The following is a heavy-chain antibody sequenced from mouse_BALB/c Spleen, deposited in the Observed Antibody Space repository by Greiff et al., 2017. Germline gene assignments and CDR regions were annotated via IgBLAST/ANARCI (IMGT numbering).Heavy chain of an antibody. CDR1: GYTFTSYN. Sequence: QVQLQQPGAELVKPGASVKMSCKASGYTFTSYNMHWVKQTPGQGLEWIGAIYPGNGDTSYNQKFKGKATLTADKSSSTAYMQLSSLTSEDSAVYYCARWAYYGNGYAMDYWGQGTSVTVSS. CDR2: IYPGNGDT. CDR3: ARWAYYGNGYAMDY. D-gene: IGHD2-10*01. V-gene: IGHV1-12*01. J-gene: IGHJ4*01.